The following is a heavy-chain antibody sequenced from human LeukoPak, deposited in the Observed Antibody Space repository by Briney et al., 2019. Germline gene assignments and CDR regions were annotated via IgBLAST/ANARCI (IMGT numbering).Heavy chain of an antibody. V-gene: IGHV4-59*01. CDR3: ARGRWGIAAAGTSY. CDR2: IYYSGST. Sequence: SETLSLTCTDSGDSISSYYWSWIRQPPGKGLEWIGYIYYSGSTNYNPSLKSRVTMSVDTSKNQFSLRLSSVTAADTAVYYCARGRWGIAAAGTSYWGQGTLVAVSS. CDR1: GDSISSYY. J-gene: IGHJ4*02. D-gene: IGHD6-13*01.